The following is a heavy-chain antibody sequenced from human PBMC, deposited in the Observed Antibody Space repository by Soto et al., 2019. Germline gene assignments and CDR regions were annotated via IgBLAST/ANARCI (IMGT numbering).Heavy chain of an antibody. CDR3: AKRFRGTSTAEWYYMDV. D-gene: IGHD3-3*01. V-gene: IGHV3-23*01. Sequence: GWSLKLSCAASGVTFNNYAVNWVRQAPGKGLEWVATISSNGYTTYYADSVKGRFTVSRDNSKNTLYLQMNSLRVDDTAVYYCAKRFRGTSTAEWYYMDVWGKGTTVTVSS. J-gene: IGHJ6*03. CDR1: GVTFNNYA. CDR2: ISSNGYTT.